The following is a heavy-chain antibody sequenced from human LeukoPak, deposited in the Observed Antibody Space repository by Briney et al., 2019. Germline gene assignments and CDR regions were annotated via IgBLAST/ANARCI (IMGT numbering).Heavy chain of an antibody. D-gene: IGHD1-1*01. Sequence: SVKVSCKASGGTFSSYAISWVRQAPGQGLEWMGRIIPIFGTANYAQKFQGRVTITADESTSTAYMELSSLRSEDTAVYYCARAQTGTRARGPFDYWGQGTLVTVSS. V-gene: IGHV1-69*13. CDR1: GGTFSSYA. CDR2: IIPIFGTA. CDR3: ARAQTGTRARGPFDY. J-gene: IGHJ4*02.